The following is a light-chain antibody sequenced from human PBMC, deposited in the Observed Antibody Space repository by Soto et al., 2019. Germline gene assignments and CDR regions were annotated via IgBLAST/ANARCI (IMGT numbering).Light chain of an antibody. CDR1: QRFSSY. CDR2: DAS. CDR3: QQRSNWPPVIT. J-gene: IGKJ5*01. Sequence: EIVLTQSPATLSLSPGEGDTLSWRASQRFSSYLVWYQQKPGQAPRLLIYDASKRATGIPARFSGRGSGTDFTLTISSLEPEDFAVYYCQQRSNWPPVITFGQGTRLEIK. V-gene: IGKV3-11*01.